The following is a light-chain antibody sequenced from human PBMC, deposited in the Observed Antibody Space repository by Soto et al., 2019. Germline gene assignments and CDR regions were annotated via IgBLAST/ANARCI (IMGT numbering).Light chain of an antibody. V-gene: IGKV4-1*01. CDR2: WAS. J-gene: IGKJ1*01. CDR1: QSVLYSSNNQNY. Sequence: DIVMTQFPDSLAVSLGERATINCKSSQSVLYSSNNQNYLAWYQQKPGQPPKLLIYWASTRESGVPDRFSGSGSGTDFTLTISSLQAEAVAVYYCQQYYRARTFGQGTKVEIK. CDR3: QQYYRART.